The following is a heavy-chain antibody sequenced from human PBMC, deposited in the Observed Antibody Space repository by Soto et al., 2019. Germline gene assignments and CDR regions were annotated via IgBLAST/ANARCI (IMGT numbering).Heavy chain of an antibody. Sequence: QVQLAQSGAEVKKPGSSVKVSCKASGGTFSSYTISWVRQAPGQGLEWMGRIIPILGIANYAQKFQGRVTITADKSTSTAYMELSSLRSEDTAVYYCASAYCSSTSCYAPFDYWGQGTLVTVSS. D-gene: IGHD2-2*01. CDR1: GGTFSSYT. J-gene: IGHJ4*02. CDR2: IIPILGIA. V-gene: IGHV1-69*02. CDR3: ASAYCSSTSCYAPFDY.